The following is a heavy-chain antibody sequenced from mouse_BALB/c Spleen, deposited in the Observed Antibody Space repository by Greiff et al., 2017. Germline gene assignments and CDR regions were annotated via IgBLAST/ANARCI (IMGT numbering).Heavy chain of an antibody. D-gene: IGHD2-1*01. V-gene: IGHV1S81*02. CDR2: INPSNGGT. CDR3: TSNYGFAY. Sequence: VQLVESGAELVKPGASVKLSCKASGYTFTSYYMYWVKQRPGQGLEWIGEINPSNGGTNFNEKFKSKATLTVDKSSSTAYMQLSSLTSEDSAVYYCTSNYGFAYWGQGTLVTVSA. CDR1: GYTFTSYY. J-gene: IGHJ3*01.